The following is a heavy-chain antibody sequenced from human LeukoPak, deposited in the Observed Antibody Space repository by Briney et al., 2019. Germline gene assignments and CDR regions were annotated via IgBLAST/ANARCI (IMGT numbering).Heavy chain of an antibody. V-gene: IGHV5-51*01. D-gene: IGHD3-10*01. CDR3: ARQKVTVVRGVIITEYFDY. Sequence: GESLKISCKGSGYSFTSYWIGWVRQMPGKCLEWMGIIYPGDSDTRYSPSFQGQVTISADKSISTAYLQWSSLKASDTAMYCCARQKVTVVRGVIITEYFDYWGQGTLVTVSS. J-gene: IGHJ4*02. CDR1: GYSFTSYW. CDR2: IYPGDSDT.